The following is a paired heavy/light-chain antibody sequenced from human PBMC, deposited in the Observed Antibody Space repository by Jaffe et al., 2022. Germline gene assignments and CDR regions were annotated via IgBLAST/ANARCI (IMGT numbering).Light chain of an antibody. J-gene: IGLJ2*01. CDR1: ELSVQS. CDR2: KDT. V-gene: IGLV3-25*03. Sequence: SDELTQPPSVSVSPGQTAIITCSGEELSVQSAHWYQQKTGQAPVLIIYKDTKRPSGIPERFSGSSSGTTVSLTISGVQAEDEADYYCQSAAGRVFFGGGTRLTVL. CDR3: QSAAGRVF.
Heavy chain of an antibody. J-gene: IGHJ6*03. CDR1: GFSFGNSA. V-gene: IGHV1-58*02. D-gene: IGHD4-4*01. CDR3: AARSDSKIDYMEV. CDR2: IVAGSGRT. Sequence: QMNLEQSGPEVKRPGTSLRVPCKTSGFSFGNSAIHWVRQARGQRLEWIGWIVAGSGRTNHAQKFNDRVLISRDMSEKTAYLELTSLRSDDTAIYFCAARSDSKIDYMEVWGTGTTVIVSS.